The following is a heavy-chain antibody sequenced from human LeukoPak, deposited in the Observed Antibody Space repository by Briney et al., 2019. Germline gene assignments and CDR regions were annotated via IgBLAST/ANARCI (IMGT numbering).Heavy chain of an antibody. J-gene: IGHJ4*02. CDR1: GGSFSGYY. Sequence: SETLSLTCAVYGGSFSGYYWSWIRQPPGKGLEWIGEINHSGSTNYNPSLKSRVTMSVDTSKNQFSLKLSSVTAADTAVYDCARGRGSYSGYSSSWYYFDYWGQGTLVTVSS. D-gene: IGHD6-13*01. CDR3: ARGRGSYSGYSSSWYYFDY. CDR2: INHSGST. V-gene: IGHV4-34*01.